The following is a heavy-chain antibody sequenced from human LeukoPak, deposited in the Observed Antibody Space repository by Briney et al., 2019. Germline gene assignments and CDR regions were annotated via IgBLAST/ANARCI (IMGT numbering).Heavy chain of an antibody. CDR2: IYADGNT. Sequence: GGSLRLSCAASGFIVNTNYMSWVRQAPGRGLEWVSFIYADGNTYYADSVKGRFTISRDNAKNSLYLQMNSLRAEDTALYYCARDSTTLGESYDYWGQGTLVTVSS. V-gene: IGHV3-53*01. CDR3: ARDSTTLGESYDY. J-gene: IGHJ4*02. CDR1: GFIVNTNY. D-gene: IGHD3-10*01.